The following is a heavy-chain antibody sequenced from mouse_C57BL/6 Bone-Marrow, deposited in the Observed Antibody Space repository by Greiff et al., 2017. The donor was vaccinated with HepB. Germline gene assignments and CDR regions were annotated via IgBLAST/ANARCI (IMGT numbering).Heavy chain of an antibody. J-gene: IGHJ3*01. CDR1: GFTFSDYY. D-gene: IGHD2-4*01. CDR2: ISNGGGST. V-gene: IGHV5-12*01. CDR3: ARHDYDWFAY. Sequence: LVESGGGLVQPGGSLKLSCAASGFTFSDYYMYWVRQTPEKRLEWVAYISNGGGSTYYPDTVKGRFTISRDNAKNTLYLQMSRLKSEDTAMYYCARHDYDWFAYWGQGTLVTVSA.